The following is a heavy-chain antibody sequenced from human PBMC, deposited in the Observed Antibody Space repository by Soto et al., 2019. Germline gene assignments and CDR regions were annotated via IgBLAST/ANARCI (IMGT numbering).Heavy chain of an antibody. V-gene: IGHV3-7*01. Sequence: GESLKISCAASGFTFSSYWMSWVRQAPGKGLEWVANIKQDGSEKYYVDSVKGRFTISRDNAKNSLYLQMNSLRAEDTAVYYCARVDLPIGILSPLRWIGELFTPIDYWGQGTLVTVSS. CDR2: IKQDGSEK. D-gene: IGHD3-10*01. J-gene: IGHJ4*02. CDR1: GFTFSSYW. CDR3: ARVDLPIGILSPLRWIGELFTPIDY.